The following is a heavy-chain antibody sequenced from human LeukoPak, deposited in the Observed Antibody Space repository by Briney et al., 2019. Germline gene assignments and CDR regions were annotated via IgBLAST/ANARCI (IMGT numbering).Heavy chain of an antibody. J-gene: IGHJ5*02. CDR2: FIHSGST. D-gene: IGHD6-13*01. V-gene: IGHV4-34*12. Sequence: SETLSLTCAVYGGSFSGYYWSWIRQPPGKGLEWIGEFIHSGSTNYNSSLKTRVTISVDTSKNQFSLKLSSVTAADTAVYYCAFRTKTGYSSSWYLSWGQGILVTVSS. CDR3: AFRTKTGYSSSWYLS. CDR1: GGSFSGYY.